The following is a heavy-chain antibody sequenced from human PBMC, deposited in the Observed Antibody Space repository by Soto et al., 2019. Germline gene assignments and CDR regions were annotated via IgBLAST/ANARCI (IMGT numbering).Heavy chain of an antibody. V-gene: IGHV3-23*01. CDR3: ASRSSGWYFDY. CDR2: ISGSGGST. Sequence: VGSLRLSCAASGLTFSSYAMSWVRQAPGKGLEWVSAISGSGGSTYYADSVKGRFTISRDNSKNTLYLQMNSLRADDTAVYYCASRSSGWYFDYWGQGTLVTVSS. J-gene: IGHJ4*02. D-gene: IGHD6-19*01. CDR1: GLTFSSYA.